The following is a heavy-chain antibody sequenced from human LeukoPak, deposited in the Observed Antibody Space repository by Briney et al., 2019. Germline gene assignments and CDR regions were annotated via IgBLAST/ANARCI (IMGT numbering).Heavy chain of an antibody. CDR3: ARAPMTTEDY. V-gene: IGHV3-53*01. CDR2: IYSGGGT. Sequence: GGSLRLSCAASGFTFSTYAMSWVRQIPGKGLEWVSVIYSGGGTNYADSVKGRFTISRDRSKNTLYLQMNSLRVEDTAVYYCARAPMTTEDYWGQGTLVTVSS. J-gene: IGHJ4*02. D-gene: IGHD4-17*01. CDR1: GFTFSTYA.